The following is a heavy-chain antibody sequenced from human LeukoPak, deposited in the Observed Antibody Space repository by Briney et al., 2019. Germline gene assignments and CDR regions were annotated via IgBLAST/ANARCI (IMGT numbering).Heavy chain of an antibody. J-gene: IGHJ5*01. CDR1: GYTFTGYF. CDR3: ARMDLYGGYSIGFDS. CDR2: INPNIGDT. V-gene: IGHV1-2*02. Sequence: ASVKVSCKASGYTFTGYFMHWVRQAPGQGLQWMGWINPNIGDTHYAQKFRGRVTMTRDTSISTVYMELSRLTSDDTAVYYCARMDLYGGYSIGFDSWGQGTLVIV. D-gene: IGHD4-23*01.